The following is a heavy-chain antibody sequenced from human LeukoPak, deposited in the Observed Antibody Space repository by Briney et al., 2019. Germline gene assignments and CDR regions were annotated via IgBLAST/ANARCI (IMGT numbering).Heavy chain of an antibody. V-gene: IGHV1-2*02. CDR1: GYTFTGYY. Sequence: GASVTVSCEASGYTFTGYYMHWVRQAPGQGLEWMGWINPNSGRTNYAQKFQGRVTMTGETAISTPYMELTRLTSDDTAVYYCARGTYYDSSAYSGVRLFDYWGQGTLVTVSS. J-gene: IGHJ4*02. CDR2: INPNSGRT. D-gene: IGHD3-22*01. CDR3: ARGTYYDSSAYSGVRLFDY.